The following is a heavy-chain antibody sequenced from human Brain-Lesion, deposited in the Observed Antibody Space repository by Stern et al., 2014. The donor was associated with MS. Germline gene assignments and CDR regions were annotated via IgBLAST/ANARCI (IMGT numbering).Heavy chain of an antibody. D-gene: IGHD3-3*01. CDR2: INPNPGGT. V-gene: IGHV1-2*02. CDR3: ARDQRGITIFGVVTDYYYLGMDV. J-gene: IGHJ6*02. CDR1: GYIFTGYY. Sequence: VQLEESGAEVKKPGASVKVSCKTSGYIFTGYYIHWVRQAPGQGLEWMAWINPNPGGTKYAQKFQGRVTMSRDTSISTAYVELSSLTSDDTAVYYCARDQRGITIFGVVTDYYYLGMDVWGQGTTVTVSS.